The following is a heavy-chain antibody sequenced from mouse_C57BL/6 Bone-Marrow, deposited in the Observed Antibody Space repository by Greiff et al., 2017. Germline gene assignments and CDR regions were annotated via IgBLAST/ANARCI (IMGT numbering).Heavy chain of an antibody. V-gene: IGHV1-26*01. D-gene: IGHD2-12*01. CDR1: GYTFTDYY. CDR3: FYDGFAY. J-gene: IGHJ3*01. CDR2: INPNNGGT. Sequence: EVQLQQSGPELVKPGASVKISCKASGYTFTDYYMNWVKQSHGKSLEWIGDINPNNGGTSYNQKFKGKATLTVDKSSSTAYMELRSLTSEDSAVYYCFYDGFAYWGQGTLVTVSA.